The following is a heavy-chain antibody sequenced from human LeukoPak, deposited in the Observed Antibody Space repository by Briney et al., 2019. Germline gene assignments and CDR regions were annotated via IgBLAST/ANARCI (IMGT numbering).Heavy chain of an antibody. J-gene: IGHJ3*02. Sequence: GASVKVSCKASGYTFTSSDINWVRQATGQGLEWMGWMNPNSGNTASAQKFQGRVTMTRNTSISTAYMEPSSLRSEDTAVYYCARSSSTLSDAFDIWGQGTMVTVSS. V-gene: IGHV1-8*01. CDR3: ARSSSTLSDAFDI. CDR1: GYTFTSSD. CDR2: MNPNSGNT.